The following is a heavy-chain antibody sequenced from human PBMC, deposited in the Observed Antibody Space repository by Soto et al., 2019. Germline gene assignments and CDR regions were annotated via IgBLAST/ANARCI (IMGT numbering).Heavy chain of an antibody. D-gene: IGHD3-10*01. CDR3: ARFRGSYGMDV. Sequence: QVQLVQSGAEVKKPGSSVKVSCKASGGTFSSYTISWVRQAPGQGLEWMGRIIPILGIANYAQKFQGRVTIAADKSTSTAYMELSSLRSEDTAVYYCARFRGSYGMDVWGQGTTVTVSS. J-gene: IGHJ6*02. CDR2: IIPILGIA. V-gene: IGHV1-69*02. CDR1: GGTFSSYT.